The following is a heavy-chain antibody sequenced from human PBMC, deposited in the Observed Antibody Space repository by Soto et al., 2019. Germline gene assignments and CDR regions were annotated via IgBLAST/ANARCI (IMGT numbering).Heavy chain of an antibody. CDR1: GGTFSSYA. J-gene: IGHJ5*02. Sequence: QVQLVQSGAEVKKPGSSVKVSCKASGGTFSSYAISWVRQAPGQGLEWMGGIIPIFGTANYAQKFQGRVTITADESTSTAYMGLSSLRSEYTAVYYCASGGGYDYVGGSYRQNWFDPWGQGTLVTVSS. V-gene: IGHV1-69*01. D-gene: IGHD3-16*02. CDR2: IIPIFGTA. CDR3: ASGGGYDYVGGSYRQNWFDP.